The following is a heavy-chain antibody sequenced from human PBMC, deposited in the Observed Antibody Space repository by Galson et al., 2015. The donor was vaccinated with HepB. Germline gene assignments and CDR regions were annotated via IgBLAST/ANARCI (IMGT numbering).Heavy chain of an antibody. D-gene: IGHD3-16*01. J-gene: IGHJ3*02. Sequence: SLRLSCAASGFTFSNAGMSWVRQAPGKGLEWVGRIKSKIDGGTTDYTAPVKGRFTISRDDSKNTLYLQMNSLKTEDTAVYYCTTGPLLRSGAFDIWGQGTMVTVSS. V-gene: IGHV3-15*01. CDR1: GFTFSNAG. CDR2: IKSKIDGGTT. CDR3: TTGPLLRSGAFDI.